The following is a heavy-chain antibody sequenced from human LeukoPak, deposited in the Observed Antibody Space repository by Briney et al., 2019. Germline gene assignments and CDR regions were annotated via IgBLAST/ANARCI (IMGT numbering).Heavy chain of an antibody. CDR1: GLTFSSYA. D-gene: IGHD3-3*01. V-gene: IGHV3-30*04. CDR3: ANDFWSGYSSPTLDY. CDR2: ISYDGSNK. Sequence: GRSLRLSCAASGLTFSSYAMHWVRQAPGKGLEWVAVISYDGSNKYYADSVKGRFTISRDNSKNTLYLQMNSLRAEDTAVYYCANDFWSGYSSPTLDYWGQGTLVTVSS. J-gene: IGHJ4*02.